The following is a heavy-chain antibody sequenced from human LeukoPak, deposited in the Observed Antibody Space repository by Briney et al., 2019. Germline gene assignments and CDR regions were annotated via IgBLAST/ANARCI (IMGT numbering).Heavy chain of an antibody. CDR1: GGSIITHY. Sequence: SETLSLTCTVSGGSIITHYWSWIRHPAGRGREWIGRINTSGSTKYNASLEGRATMSLDTSKNKFSLILSSVTAADTALYYCARNLGYNWFGPWGQETMVTVSS. CDR2: INTSGST. D-gene: IGHD1-26*01. V-gene: IGHV4-4*07. CDR3: ARNLGYNWFGP. J-gene: IGHJ5*02.